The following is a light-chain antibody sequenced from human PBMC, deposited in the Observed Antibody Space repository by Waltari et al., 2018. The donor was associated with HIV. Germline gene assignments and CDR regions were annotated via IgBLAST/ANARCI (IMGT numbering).Light chain of an antibody. V-gene: IGKV3-15*01. Sequence: EIVMTPYPATLSVSPGERVTLSCRASQNVITNLAWYQQKPGQAPRLLIYGASTRATCVPPRFSGGGSGTEFTLTIGSLQSEDFAFYYCQQYNNWPRTFGQGAKVEVK. CDR2: GAS. CDR3: QQYNNWPRT. CDR1: QNVITN. J-gene: IGKJ1*01.